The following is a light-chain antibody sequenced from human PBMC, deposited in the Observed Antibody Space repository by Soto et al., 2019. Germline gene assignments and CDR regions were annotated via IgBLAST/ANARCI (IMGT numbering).Light chain of an antibody. CDR1: STDVGGYNY. V-gene: IGLV2-14*01. CDR3: SSYTSRSTHV. J-gene: IGLJ2*01. Sequence: QSVLTQPASVSGSPGQSITISCTGTSTDVGGYNYVSWYQQHPGKAPKLMIYEVSNRPLGVSNRFSGSKSGNTASLTISGLQAEDEADYYCSSYTSRSTHVFGGGTKLTVL. CDR2: EVS.